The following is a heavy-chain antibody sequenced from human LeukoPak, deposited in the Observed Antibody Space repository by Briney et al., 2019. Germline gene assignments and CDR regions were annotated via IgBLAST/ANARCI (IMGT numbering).Heavy chain of an antibody. D-gene: IGHD2-2*01. CDR1: GWSFNDYY. V-gene: IGHV4-34*01. CDR2: INARGDT. Sequence: RSEALSLTCAAYGWSFNDYYWNWIRQPPGKGLEWVEEINARGDTNFNPSLKSRVTISVDTSKSQFSLTLTSMIAADTAVYYCARGQVPAARGYNWFDPWGQGTLVTVSS. J-gene: IGHJ5*02. CDR3: ARGQVPAARGYNWFDP.